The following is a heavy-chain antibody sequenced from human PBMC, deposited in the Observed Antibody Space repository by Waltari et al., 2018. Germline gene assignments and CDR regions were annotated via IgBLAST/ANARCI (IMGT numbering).Heavy chain of an antibody. J-gene: IGHJ5*02. CDR1: GYTFISHD. CDR2: MNPNKGKQ. Sequence: QVQLVQSGAEVKKPGASVKVSCKASGYTFISHDINWVRKATGQGVEWMGGMNPNKGKQGYAQKFQGKVTMTRNTSISTAYMELSSLRSDDTAVYYCARAFRSSWFGAWLDPWGQGTPVTVSS. D-gene: IGHD3-10*01. V-gene: IGHV1-8*01. CDR3: ARAFRSSWFGAWLDP.